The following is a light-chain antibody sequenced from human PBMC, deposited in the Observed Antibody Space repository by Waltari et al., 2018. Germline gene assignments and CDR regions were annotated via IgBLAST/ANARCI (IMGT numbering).Light chain of an antibody. Sequence: IHMTQFPSSLSASVGDRVTITCRASQSITSYLDWYQQKPGKAPKLLIYAASSLQSGVPSRFSGSGSGTDFTLTFSSLQPEDFATYYCQQSYSTPQTFGQGTKVEIK. J-gene: IGKJ1*01. CDR3: QQSYSTPQT. CDR2: AAS. V-gene: IGKV1-39*01. CDR1: QSITSY.